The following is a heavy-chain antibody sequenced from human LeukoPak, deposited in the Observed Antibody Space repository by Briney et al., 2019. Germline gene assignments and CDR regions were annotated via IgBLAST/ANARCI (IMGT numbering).Heavy chain of an antibody. CDR2: ISWDGRST. Sequence: GGSLRLSCAASGFTFDDYTMHWVRQAPGKGLEWVSLISWDGRSTFYADSVKDRFTISRDNSKSSLFLQMNSLRTEDTALYYCTKDIGTVTSTYSFDCWGQGTLVTVSS. D-gene: IGHD4-11*01. CDR3: TKDIGTVTSTYSFDC. CDR1: GFTFDDYT. J-gene: IGHJ4*02. V-gene: IGHV3-43*01.